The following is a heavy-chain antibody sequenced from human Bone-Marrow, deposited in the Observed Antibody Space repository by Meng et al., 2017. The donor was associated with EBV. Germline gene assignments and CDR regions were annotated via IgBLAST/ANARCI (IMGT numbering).Heavy chain of an antibody. D-gene: IGHD5-12*01. J-gene: IGHJ5*02. CDR2: ISNSGST. CDR3: ARGSLIVATNWFDP. V-gene: IGHV4-59*01. Sequence: QVQLQESGPGLVKPSETLSLICTVSGASISSYYWGWIRQPPGKGLEWIGYISNSGSTNYNPSLQSRVTISLDRSKSQFSLKVSSVTAADTAVYYCARGSLIVATNWFDPWGQGTLVTVSS. CDR1: GASISSYY.